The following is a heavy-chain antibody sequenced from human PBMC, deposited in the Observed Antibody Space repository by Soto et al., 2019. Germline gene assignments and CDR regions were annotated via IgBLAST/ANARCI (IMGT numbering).Heavy chain of an antibody. Sequence: QVQLVQSGAEVKKPGSSVKVSCKASGGTFSSYAISWVRQAPGQGLEWMGGIIPIFGTANYAQKFQGRVTITADESTTTAYMELSSLRSEDTAVYYCARDLGYGDYVAGWFAPWGQGTLVTVSS. CDR2: IIPIFGTA. D-gene: IGHD4-17*01. CDR3: ARDLGYGDYVAGWFAP. CDR1: GGTFSSYA. J-gene: IGHJ5*02. V-gene: IGHV1-69*12.